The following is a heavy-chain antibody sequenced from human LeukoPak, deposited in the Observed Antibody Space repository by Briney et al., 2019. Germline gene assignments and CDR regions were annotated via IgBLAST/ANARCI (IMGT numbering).Heavy chain of an antibody. CDR3: VKDDSYYYDSSGYPH. Sequence: GSLRLSCSASGFTFSTYFMHWVRQAPGKGLEYVSAISSNGGSTYYADSEKGRFTISRDNSKNTLYLQMSSLRAEDTAVYHCVKDDSYYYDSSGYPHWGQGTLVTVSS. V-gene: IGHV3-64D*09. D-gene: IGHD3-22*01. J-gene: IGHJ4*02. CDR1: GFTFSTYF. CDR2: ISSNGGST.